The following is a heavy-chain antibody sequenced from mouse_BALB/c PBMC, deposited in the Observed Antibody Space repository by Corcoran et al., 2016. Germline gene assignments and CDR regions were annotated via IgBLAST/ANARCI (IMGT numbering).Heavy chain of an antibody. D-gene: IGHD3-2*01. CDR3: AQTARAWFAY. CDR2: INPSTGYT. J-gene: IGHJ3*01. V-gene: IGHV1-7*01. Sequence: QVQLQQSGAELAKPGASVKMSCKASGYTFTSYWMHWVKQRPGQGLEWIGYINPSTGYTEYNQKFKDKATLTADKSSSTAYMQLSSLTSEDSAVYYCAQTARAWFAYWGQGTLVTGSA. CDR1: GYTFTSYW.